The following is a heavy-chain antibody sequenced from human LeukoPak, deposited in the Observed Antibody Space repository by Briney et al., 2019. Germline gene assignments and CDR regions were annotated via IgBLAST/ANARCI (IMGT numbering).Heavy chain of an antibody. CDR1: GYSFTSSW. Sequence: GESLKISCEGSGYSFTSSWIGWVRQMPGKGLEWMGIIYPGDSDIRYSPSFQGQVTISADMSTTTAYLQWSSLKASDTAIYYCARGLYCSGCSCRFDYWGQGTLVTVSS. CDR3: ARGLYCSGCSCRFDY. V-gene: IGHV5-51*01. J-gene: IGHJ4*02. CDR2: IYPGDSDI. D-gene: IGHD2-15*01.